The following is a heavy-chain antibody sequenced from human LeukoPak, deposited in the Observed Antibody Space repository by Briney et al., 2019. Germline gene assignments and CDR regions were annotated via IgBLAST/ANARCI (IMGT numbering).Heavy chain of an antibody. Sequence: GESLKISCKGSGYSFTSYWIGWVRQMPGKGLEWMGIIYPGDSVTRYSPSFQGQVTISADKSISTAYLQWSSLKASDTAMYYCARRRPGVTIFGVVNNYYFDYWGQGTLVTVSS. D-gene: IGHD3-3*01. CDR2: IYPGDSVT. CDR1: GYSFTSYW. V-gene: IGHV5-51*01. CDR3: ARRRPGVTIFGVVNNYYFDY. J-gene: IGHJ4*02.